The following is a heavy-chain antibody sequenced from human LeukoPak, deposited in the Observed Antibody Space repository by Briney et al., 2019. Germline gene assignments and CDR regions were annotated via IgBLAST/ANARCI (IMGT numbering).Heavy chain of an antibody. V-gene: IGHV3-30*02. Sequence: GRSLRLSCAASVFIFSTYGMHWVRQAPGKGLEWVSFIRYDGSNKYYADSVKGRFTISRDNSTNTLYLQMNSLRAEDTAVYYCAKEVYYYGSRYSYYHHMDVWGKGTTVTVPS. D-gene: IGHD3-10*01. CDR1: VFIFSTYG. J-gene: IGHJ6*03. CDR3: AKEVYYYGSRYSYYHHMDV. CDR2: IRYDGSNK.